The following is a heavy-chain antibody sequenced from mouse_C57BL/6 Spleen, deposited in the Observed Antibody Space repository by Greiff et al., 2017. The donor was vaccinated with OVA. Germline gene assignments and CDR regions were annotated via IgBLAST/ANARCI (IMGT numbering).Heavy chain of an antibody. V-gene: IGHV2-6*03. CDR2: IWSDGST. D-gene: IGHD1-1*01. Sequence: QVQLKESGPGLVAPSQSLSITCTVSGFSLPSYGVHWVRQPPGKGLEWLVVIWSDGSTPYNSALKSRLSISKDNSKSQVFLKMNSLQTDDTAMYYCARTSVVATGAMDYWGQGTSVTVSS. CDR1: GFSLPSYG. CDR3: ARTSVVATGAMDY. J-gene: IGHJ4*01.